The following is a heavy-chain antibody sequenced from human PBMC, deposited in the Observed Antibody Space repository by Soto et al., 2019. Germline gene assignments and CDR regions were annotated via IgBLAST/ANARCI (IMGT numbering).Heavy chain of an antibody. CDR2: IWYDGSNK. Sequence: QVQLVESGGGVVQPGRSLRLFCAASGFTFSSYGMHWVRQAPGKGLEWVAVIWYDGSNKYYADSVKGRFTISRDNSKNTLYLQMNSLRAEDTAVYYCARGVGCSSTSCYWYFDYWGQGTLVTVSS. J-gene: IGHJ4*02. CDR1: GFTFSSYG. CDR3: ARGVGCSSTSCYWYFDY. V-gene: IGHV3-33*01. D-gene: IGHD2-2*01.